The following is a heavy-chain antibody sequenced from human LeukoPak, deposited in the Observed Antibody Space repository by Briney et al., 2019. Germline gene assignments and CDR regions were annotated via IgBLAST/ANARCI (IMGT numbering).Heavy chain of an antibody. V-gene: IGHV3-30*02. CDR2: IRYDGSNK. CDR1: GFTFSSYS. CDR3: AKVQTPGTHFFDY. D-gene: IGHD6-13*01. J-gene: IGHJ4*02. Sequence: GGSLRLSCEASGFTFSSYSMHWVRQAPGKGLEWVAFIRYDGSNKYYADSVKGRFTISRDNSKNTLYLQMNSLRAEDTAVYYCAKVQTPGTHFFDYWGQGTLVTVSS.